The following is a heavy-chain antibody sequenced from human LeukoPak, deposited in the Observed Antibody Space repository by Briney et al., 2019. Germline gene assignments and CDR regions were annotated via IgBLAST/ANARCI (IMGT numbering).Heavy chain of an antibody. J-gene: IGHJ4*02. CDR2: IYTSGST. CDR1: GGSISSGSYY. V-gene: IGHV4-61*02. CDR3: ARSGMAGPLDY. D-gene: IGHD3-10*01. Sequence: PSQTLSLTCTVSGGSISSGSYYWSWLRQPAGKGLEWIGRIYTSGSTNYNPSLKSRVTISVDTSKNQFSLKLSSVTAADTAVYYCARSGMAGPLDYWGQGTLVTVSS.